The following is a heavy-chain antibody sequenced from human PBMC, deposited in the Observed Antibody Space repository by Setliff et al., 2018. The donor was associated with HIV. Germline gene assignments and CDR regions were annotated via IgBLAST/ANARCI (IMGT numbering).Heavy chain of an antibody. D-gene: IGHD6-25*01. V-gene: IGHV4-39*07. CDR2: IHNSGNT. CDR1: GGSVSDTSYY. CDR3: ARGYSSAFFHEFFDY. J-gene: IGHJ4*02. Sequence: ASETLSLTCTVSGGSVSDTSYYWGWIRQPPGKGLEWIGRIHNSGNTNYNPSFMSRVSMSVDTSKSQFSLKLRSVTAADTAVYFCARGYSSAFFHEFFDYWGQGTLVTVSS.